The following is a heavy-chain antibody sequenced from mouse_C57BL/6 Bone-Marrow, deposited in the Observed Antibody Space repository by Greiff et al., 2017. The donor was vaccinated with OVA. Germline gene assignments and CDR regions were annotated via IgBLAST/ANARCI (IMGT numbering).Heavy chain of an antibody. Sequence: EVKLVESGGGLVKPGGSLKLSCAASGFTFSSYAMSWVRQTPEKRLEWVATISDGGSYTYYPDNVKGRFTISRDNAKNNLYLQMSHLKSEDTAMYYYAGDAGSRDYAMDYWGQGTSVTVSS. J-gene: IGHJ4*01. D-gene: IGHD1-1*01. CDR1: GFTFSSYA. V-gene: IGHV5-4*01. CDR3: AGDAGSRDYAMDY. CDR2: ISDGGSYT.